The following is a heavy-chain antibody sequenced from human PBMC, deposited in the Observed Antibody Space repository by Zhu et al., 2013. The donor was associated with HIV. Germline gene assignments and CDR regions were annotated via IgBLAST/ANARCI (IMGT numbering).Heavy chain of an antibody. V-gene: IGHV4-34*01. CDR3: ARTRGEDGYSFDY. D-gene: IGHD3-22*01. J-gene: IGHJ4*02. Sequence: SRVTISVDTSKNQFSLKLSSVTAADTAVYYCARTRGEDGYSFDYWGQGTLVTVSS.